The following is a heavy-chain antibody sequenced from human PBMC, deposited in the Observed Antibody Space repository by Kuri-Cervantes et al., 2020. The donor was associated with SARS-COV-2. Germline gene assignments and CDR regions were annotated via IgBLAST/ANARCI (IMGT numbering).Heavy chain of an antibody. CDR1: GGSISSGDYY. CDR3: ARVSAETIFGVVTTAAWFDP. J-gene: IGHJ5*02. CDR2: IYYSGST. V-gene: IGHV4-61*08. Sequence: GSLRLSCTVSGGSISSGDYYWSWIRQPPGKGLEWIGYIYYSGSTNYNPSLKSRVTISVDTSKNQFSLKLSSVTAADTAVYYCARVSAETIFGVVTTAAWFDPWGQGTLVTVSS. D-gene: IGHD3-3*01.